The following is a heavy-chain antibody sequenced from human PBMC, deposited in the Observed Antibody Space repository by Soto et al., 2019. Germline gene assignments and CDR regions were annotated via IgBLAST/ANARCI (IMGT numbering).Heavy chain of an antibody. CDR2: IYWDNDK. CDR1: GFSLTTTDVA. Sequence: SGPTGVNPTHTLTLTCTFSGFSLTTTDVAVGWIRQPPGKALEWLALIYWDNDKRYSPSLKNRLTITKDTSKNQVFLIMTSVDPVDTGTYYCAHKSAARGWLGPWGQGTLVTVSS. J-gene: IGHJ5*02. CDR3: AHKSAARGWLGP. V-gene: IGHV2-5*02. D-gene: IGHD6-6*01.